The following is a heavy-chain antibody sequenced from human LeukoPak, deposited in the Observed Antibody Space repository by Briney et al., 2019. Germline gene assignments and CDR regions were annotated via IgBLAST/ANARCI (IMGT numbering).Heavy chain of an antibody. CDR2: INHSGST. Sequence: SETLSLTCAVYGGSFSGYYWSWVRQPPGKGLEWIGEINHSGSTNYNPSLKSRVTISVDTSKNQFSLKLRSVTAADTAVYYCARGYRYCSGGSCYRNWFDPWGQGTLVTVSS. J-gene: IGHJ5*02. CDR3: ARGYRYCSGGSCYRNWFDP. D-gene: IGHD2-15*01. CDR1: GGSFSGYY. V-gene: IGHV4-34*01.